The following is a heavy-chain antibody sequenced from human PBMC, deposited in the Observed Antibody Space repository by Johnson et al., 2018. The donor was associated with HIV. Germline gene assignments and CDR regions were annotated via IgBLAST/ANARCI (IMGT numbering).Heavy chain of an antibody. Sequence: QVQLVESGGGLVKPGGSLRLSCAASRFTFSDYYMSWIRQTPGKGLEWVSYISSSGGTIYYADSVKGRFSISRDNAKNSLYLQMNSLKTEDTAVYSCTTGPIAARRGAFDIWGRGTLVTVSS. CDR1: RFTFSDYY. J-gene: IGHJ3*02. CDR3: TTGPIAARRGAFDI. V-gene: IGHV3-11*01. D-gene: IGHD6-13*01. CDR2: ISSSGGTI.